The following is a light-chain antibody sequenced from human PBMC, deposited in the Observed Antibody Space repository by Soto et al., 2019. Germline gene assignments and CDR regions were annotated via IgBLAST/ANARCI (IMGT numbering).Light chain of an antibody. CDR2: KAS. Sequence: DIQMTQSPSTLSASVGDRVTITCRASQSISSWLAWYQQKPGKAPKLLIYKASSLESGVPSRFSGRGSVTEFTLTISSLQPDDFATYYCQQYNSYSWTFGQGTKVEVK. CDR3: QQYNSYSWT. V-gene: IGKV1-5*03. J-gene: IGKJ1*01. CDR1: QSISSW.